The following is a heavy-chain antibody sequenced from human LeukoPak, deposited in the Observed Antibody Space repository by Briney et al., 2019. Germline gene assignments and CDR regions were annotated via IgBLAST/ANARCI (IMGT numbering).Heavy chain of an antibody. J-gene: IGHJ4*02. D-gene: IGHD4-17*01. CDR2: IFHTGNT. CDR1: GGSISSDTYS. CDR3: ARGYRDYPYYFDN. Sequence: KASQTLSLTCTVSGGSISSDTYSYNWIRQPPGKGLEWIGYIFHTGNTYYSPSLKSRVTIAIDMSKNQFSLKLSSVTVADTAVYYCARGYRDYPYYFDNWGQGTLVTVSS. V-gene: IGHV4-30-2*01.